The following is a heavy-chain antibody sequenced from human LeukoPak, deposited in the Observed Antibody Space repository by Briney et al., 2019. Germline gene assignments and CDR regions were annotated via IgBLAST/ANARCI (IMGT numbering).Heavy chain of an antibody. Sequence: GASVKVSCKISGYPFTTYEINWVRQAAGQGLEWMGWVHPNTGNTAYAQRFQGRVTMTRDTSISTAYMELSSLTSNDTAVYFCARGPRNDPWGQGTLVTVSS. J-gene: IGHJ5*02. CDR2: VHPNTGNT. CDR3: ARGPRNDP. CDR1: GYPFTTYE. D-gene: IGHD1-14*01. V-gene: IGHV1-8*01.